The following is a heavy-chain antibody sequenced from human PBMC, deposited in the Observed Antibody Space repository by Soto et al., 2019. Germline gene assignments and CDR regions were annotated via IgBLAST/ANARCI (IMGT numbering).Heavy chain of an antibody. Sequence: SETLTLTCAVYGGSFIGYYWNWIRQPPGKGLEWIGEINHSGSTNYNPSLKSRVTISVDTSKNQFSLKLSSVTAADTAVYYRARGYGRNFDYWGQGTLVT. J-gene: IGHJ4*02. CDR1: GGSFIGYY. CDR2: INHSGST. V-gene: IGHV4-34*01. D-gene: IGHD3-10*01. CDR3: ARGYGRNFDY.